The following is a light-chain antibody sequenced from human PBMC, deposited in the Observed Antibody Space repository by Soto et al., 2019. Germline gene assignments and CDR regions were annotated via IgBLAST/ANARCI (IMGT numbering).Light chain of an antibody. CDR3: QQYDSFSVT. CDR2: EAS. CDR1: QSLSSW. J-gene: IGKJ1*01. V-gene: IGKV1-5*03. Sequence: DIQMTQSPSTLSASVGDRVTITCRASQSLSSWLAWYQQKPGKAPKLLIYEASSLESGVPSRFGGSGSGTEFTLIISSLQPDDFATYYCQQYDSFSVTFGQGTKVDI.